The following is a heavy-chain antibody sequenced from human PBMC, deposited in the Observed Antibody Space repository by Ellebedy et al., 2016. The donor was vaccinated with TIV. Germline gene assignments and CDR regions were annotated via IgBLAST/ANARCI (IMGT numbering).Heavy chain of an antibody. CDR2: IYPGDSDT. CDR3: ARLAPDYFDY. CDR1: GYSFTSYW. J-gene: IGHJ4*02. Sequence: GGSLRLSCKGSGYSFTSYWIGWVRQMPGKGLEWMGIIYPGDSDTRYSPSFQGQVTISADKSISTAYLQWSSLKASDTAMYYCARLAPDYFDYWGQGTLVTVSS. V-gene: IGHV5-51*01.